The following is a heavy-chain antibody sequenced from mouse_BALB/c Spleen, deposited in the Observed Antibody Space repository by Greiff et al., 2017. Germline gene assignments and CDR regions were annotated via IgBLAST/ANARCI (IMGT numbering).Heavy chain of an antibody. CDR2: IDPYNGGT. V-gene: IGHV1S135*01. CDR3: ARGPSGPSYAMDY. J-gene: IGHJ4*01. D-gene: IGHD6-1*01. Sequence: VQLQQSGPELGKPGASVKISCKASGYSFTGYNMYWVKQSHRKSLEWIGYIDPYNGGTSYNQKSKGKATLTVDKSSSTAYMHLNSLTSEDSAIYYCARGPSGPSYAMDYWGQGTSVTVSS. CDR1: GYSFTGYN.